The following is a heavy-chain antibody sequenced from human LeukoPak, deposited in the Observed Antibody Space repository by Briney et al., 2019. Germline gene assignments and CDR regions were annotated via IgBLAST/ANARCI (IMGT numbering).Heavy chain of an antibody. V-gene: IGHV1-18*01. D-gene: IGHD7-27*01. J-gene: IGHJ6*02. CDR3: ARDVALTDYYHYGMDV. Sequence: ASVKVSCKASGYTFTSYGISWVRQAPGQGLAWMGWISAYNGNTNYAQKLQGRVTMTTDTSTSTAYMELRSLRSDDTAVYYCARDVALTDYYHYGMDVWGQGTTVTVSS. CDR2: ISAYNGNT. CDR1: GYTFTSYG.